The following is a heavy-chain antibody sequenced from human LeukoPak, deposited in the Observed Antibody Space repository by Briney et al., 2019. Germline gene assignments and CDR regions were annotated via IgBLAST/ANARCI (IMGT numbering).Heavy chain of an antibody. D-gene: IGHD1-14*01. CDR3: ARANYNRNYWDD. J-gene: IGHJ4*02. Sequence: SETLSLTCAVYGGSFSGYYWSWIRQPPGKGLEWIGEINHSGSTNYNPSLKSRVTVSVDTSKNQFSLKLSSVTAADTAVYYCARANYNRNYWDDWDQGTLVTVSS. V-gene: IGHV4-34*01. CDR2: INHSGST. CDR1: GGSFSGYY.